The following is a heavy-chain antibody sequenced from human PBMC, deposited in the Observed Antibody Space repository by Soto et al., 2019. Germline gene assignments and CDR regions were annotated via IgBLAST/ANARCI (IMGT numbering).Heavy chain of an antibody. CDR1: GGSISSYY. CDR2: IYYSGST. J-gene: IGHJ4*02. V-gene: IGHV4-59*08. Sequence: SETLSLTCTVSGGSISSYYWSWIRQPPGKGLEWIGYIYYSGSTNYNPSLKSRVTISVDTSKNQFSLKLSSVTAADTAAYYCARYSSSWSVGYFDYWGQGTLVTVSS. CDR3: ARYSSSWSVGYFDY. D-gene: IGHD6-13*01.